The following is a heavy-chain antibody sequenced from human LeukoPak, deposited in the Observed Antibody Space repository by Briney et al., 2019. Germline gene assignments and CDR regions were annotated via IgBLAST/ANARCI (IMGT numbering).Heavy chain of an antibody. D-gene: IGHD2-21*02. J-gene: IGHJ4*02. CDR2: IFYRSKWYN. CDR3: ARDSVVTATGGFFDH. V-gene: IGHV6-1*01. CDR1: GDGVSSNSAA. Sequence: SKTLSLTCAISGDGVSSNSAAWNWIRQSPSRGLEWLGRIFYRSKWYNDYAASVKSRISINPDTSKNQFSLQLNSVTPEDTAVYYCARDSVVTATGGFFDHWGQGTLVTVSS.